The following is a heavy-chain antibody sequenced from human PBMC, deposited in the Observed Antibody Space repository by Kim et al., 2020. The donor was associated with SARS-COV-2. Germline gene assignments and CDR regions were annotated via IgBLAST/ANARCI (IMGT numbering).Heavy chain of an antibody. J-gene: IGHJ5*02. CDR1: GFTFSSYS. CDR2: ISSSSSTI. Sequence: GGSLRLSCAASGFTFSSYSMNWVRQAPGKGLEWVSYISSSSSTIYYADSVKGRFTISRDNAKNSLYLQMNSLRDEDTAVYYCARNGVVDTAMVKFPNVNWFDTWGQGTLVTVSS. V-gene: IGHV3-48*02. CDR3: ARNGVVDTAMVKFPNVNWFDT. D-gene: IGHD5-18*01.